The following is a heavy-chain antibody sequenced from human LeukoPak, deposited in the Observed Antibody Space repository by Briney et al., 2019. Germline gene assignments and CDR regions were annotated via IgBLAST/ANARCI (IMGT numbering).Heavy chain of an antibody. J-gene: IGHJ4*02. V-gene: IGHV3-21*01. Sequence: GGSLRLSCAASGFTSSSYSMNWVRQAPGKGLEWVSSISSSSSYIYYADSVKGRFTISRDNAKNSLYLQMNSLRAEDTAVYYCASGMVGATTSGFDYWGQGTLVTVSS. CDR2: ISSSSSYI. CDR3: ASGMVGATTSGFDY. CDR1: GFTSSSYS. D-gene: IGHD1-26*01.